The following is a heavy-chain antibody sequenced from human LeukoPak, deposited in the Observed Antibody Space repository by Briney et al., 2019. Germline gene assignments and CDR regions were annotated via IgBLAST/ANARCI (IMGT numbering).Heavy chain of an antibody. CDR2: INPNSGGT. V-gene: IGHV1-2*02. CDR3: ARGEGQQWLPYYYYYMDV. D-gene: IGHD6-19*01. Sequence: GASVKVSCKASGYTFTAYYIHWVRQAPGQGLEWMGWINPNSGGTNYAQKFQGRVTMTRDTSISTAYMELSRLRSDDTAVYYCARGEGQQWLPYYYYYMDVWGKGTTVTVSS. CDR1: GYTFTAYY. J-gene: IGHJ6*03.